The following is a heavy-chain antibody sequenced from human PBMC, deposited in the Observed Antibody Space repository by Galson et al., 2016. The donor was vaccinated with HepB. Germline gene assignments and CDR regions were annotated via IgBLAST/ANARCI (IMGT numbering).Heavy chain of an antibody. CDR1: GFTFSTYA. CDR3: AKGRINIDQDFDY. V-gene: IGHV3-23*01. CDR2: ISGPAGST. Sequence: SLRLSCAASGFTFSTYAMSWVRQAPEKGLEWVSGISGPAGSTYYADSMKGRFTISRDDSKNTLYLQMNSLGVEDTAIYYCAKGRINIDQDFDYWGQGTLVTVSS. J-gene: IGHJ4*02. D-gene: IGHD2-15*01.